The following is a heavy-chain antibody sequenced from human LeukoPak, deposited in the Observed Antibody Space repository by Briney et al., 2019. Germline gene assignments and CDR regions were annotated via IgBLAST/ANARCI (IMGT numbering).Heavy chain of an antibody. Sequence: SETLSLTCAVYGGSFSGYYWSWIRQPPGKGLEWIGEINHSGSTNYNPSLKSQVTISVDTSKNQFSLKLSSVTAADTAVYYCARGILRRITMVRGVQNDAFDIWGQGTMVTVSS. CDR2: INHSGST. J-gene: IGHJ3*02. CDR3: ARGILRRITMVRGVQNDAFDI. CDR1: GGSFSGYY. D-gene: IGHD3-10*01. V-gene: IGHV4-34*01.